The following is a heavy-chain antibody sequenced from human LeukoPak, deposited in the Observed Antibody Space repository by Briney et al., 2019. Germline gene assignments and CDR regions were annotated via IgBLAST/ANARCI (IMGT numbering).Heavy chain of an antibody. J-gene: IGHJ4*02. CDR3: ARATSAHVDTAMVTHYFDY. D-gene: IGHD5-18*01. Sequence: SETLSVTCTVSGGSISSDCWSWIRQPPGKGLEWIGYIYYSGSTNYNPSLKSRVTISVDTSKNQFSLKLSSVTAADTAVYYCARATSAHVDTAMVTHYFDYWGQGTLVTVSS. CDR2: IYYSGST. V-gene: IGHV4-59*01. CDR1: GGSISSDC.